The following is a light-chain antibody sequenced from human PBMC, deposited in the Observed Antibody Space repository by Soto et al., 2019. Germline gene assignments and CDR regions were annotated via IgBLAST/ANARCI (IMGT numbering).Light chain of an antibody. V-gene: IGLV2-14*01. CDR1: SSDVGGHNY. CDR3: TSYTNSGTWV. CDR2: EVI. J-gene: IGLJ3*02. Sequence: QSALTQPASVSGSPGQSITISCAGTSSDVGGHNYVSWYQQHPDKAPKLMIYEVINRPSGVSNRFSGSKSGNTASLTISGLQAEDEADYYCTSYTNSGTWVFGGGTKLTVL.